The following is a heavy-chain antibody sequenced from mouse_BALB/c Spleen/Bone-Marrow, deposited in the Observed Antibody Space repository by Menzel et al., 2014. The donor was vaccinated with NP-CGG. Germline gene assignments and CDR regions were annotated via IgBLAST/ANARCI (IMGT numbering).Heavy chain of an antibody. D-gene: IGHD1-1*01. J-gene: IGHJ3*01. CDR1: GFNIKDTY. CDR2: IDPANGNT. Sequence: EVKLQESGAELVKPGASVKLSCTASGFNIKDTYMHWVEQRPEQGLEWIGRIDPANGNTKYDPKFQGRATITADTSSNTAYLQLSSLTSEDTAVYYCANYYYGSSLFAYWGQGTLVTVSA. V-gene: IGHV14-3*02. CDR3: ANYYYGSSLFAY.